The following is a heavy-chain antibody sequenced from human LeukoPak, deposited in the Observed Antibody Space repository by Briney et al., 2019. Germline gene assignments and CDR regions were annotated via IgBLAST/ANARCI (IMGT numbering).Heavy chain of an antibody. CDR2: IYYSGST. J-gene: IGHJ4*02. Sequence: SEPLSLPCTVSGGSISSGGYYWSWIRQHPGKGLEWIGYIYYSGSTYYNPSLKSRVTISVDTSKNQFSLKLSSVTAADTAVYYCAREDTAMIDYWGQGTLVTVSS. CDR3: AREDTAMIDY. CDR1: GGSISSGGYY. V-gene: IGHV4-31*03. D-gene: IGHD5-18*01.